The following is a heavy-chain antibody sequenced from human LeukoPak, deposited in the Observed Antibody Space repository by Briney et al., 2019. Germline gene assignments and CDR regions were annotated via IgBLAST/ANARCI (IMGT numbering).Heavy chain of an antibody. CDR2: IYYSGST. CDR1: GGSISSSSYY. J-gene: IGHJ5*02. D-gene: IGHD6-6*01. V-gene: IGHV4-39*07. Sequence: SETLSLTCTVSGGSISSSSYYWGWIRQPPGEGLEWIGSIYYSGSTYHNPSLKSRVHISVDTSKNQFSLKLSSVTAADTAVYYCARGEAAREYNWFDPWGQGTLVTVSS. CDR3: ARGEAAREYNWFDP.